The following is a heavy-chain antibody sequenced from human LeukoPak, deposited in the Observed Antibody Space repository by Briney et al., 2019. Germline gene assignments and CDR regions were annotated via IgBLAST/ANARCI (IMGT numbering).Heavy chain of an antibody. V-gene: IGHV1-69*13. CDR2: IIPIFGTA. CDR1: GGTFSSYG. D-gene: IGHD3-10*01. J-gene: IGHJ4*02. Sequence: ASGKVSCKASGGTFSSYGISWVRQAPGQGLEWMGGIIPIFGTANYAQKFQGRVTITADESTSTAYMELSSLRSEDTAVSYCARGPAMVRGVIRSAFAYWGQGTLVTVS. CDR3: ARGPAMVRGVIRSAFAY.